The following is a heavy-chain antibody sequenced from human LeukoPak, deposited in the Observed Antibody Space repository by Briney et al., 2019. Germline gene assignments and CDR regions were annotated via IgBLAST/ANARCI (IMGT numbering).Heavy chain of an antibody. CDR2: ISGSGGST. CDR3: ARDSRYCSSTGCYDDAFDI. J-gene: IGHJ3*02. V-gene: IGHV3-23*01. CDR1: GFTFSSYA. D-gene: IGHD2-2*01. Sequence: GGSLRLSCAASGFTFSSYAMSWVRQAPGKGLEWVSAISGSGGSTYYADSVKGRFTISRDNAKNSLYLQMNSLRAEDTAVYYCARDSRYCSSTGCYDDAFDIWGQGTMVTVSS.